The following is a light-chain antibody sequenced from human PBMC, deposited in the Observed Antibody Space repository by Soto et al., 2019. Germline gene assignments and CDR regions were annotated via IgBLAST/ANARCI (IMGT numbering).Light chain of an antibody. Sequence: DIHMTQSPSSLSASVGDRVTITCRASQSISSFLNWYQQKPGKAPHLLIYAASSLRYGVPSRFRGSESGTEFTLTISSLQPEDFATYCQQYGYSPITFGQGTRLEIK. CDR1: QSISSF. V-gene: IGKV1-39*02. CDR2: AAS. CDR3: QYGYSPIT. J-gene: IGKJ5*01.